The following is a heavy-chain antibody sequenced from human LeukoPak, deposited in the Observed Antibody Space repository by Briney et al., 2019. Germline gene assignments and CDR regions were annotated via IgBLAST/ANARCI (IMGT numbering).Heavy chain of an antibody. V-gene: IGHV4-39*01. Sequence: SETLSLTCTVFGGSISSSSYYWGWIRQPPGKGLEWIGSIYYSGSTYYNPSLKRRVTISVDTSKNQFSLKLSSVTAADTAVYYCARDYGDYAYYFDYWGQGTLVTVSS. CDR3: ARDYGDYAYYFDY. CDR2: IYYSGST. CDR1: GGSISSSSYY. D-gene: IGHD4-17*01. J-gene: IGHJ4*02.